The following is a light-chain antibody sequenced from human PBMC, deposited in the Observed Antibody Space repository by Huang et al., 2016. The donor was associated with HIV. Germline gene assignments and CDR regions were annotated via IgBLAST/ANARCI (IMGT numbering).Light chain of an antibody. V-gene: IGKV1-9*01. CDR1: QGISSY. Sequence: IQLTQSPSPLSASVGARVTITCRASQGISSYLAWYQKKSGKAPKLLIYGASTLQSGVPARFSGSKSGTDFTLTITNQQAEDFATYYCQQLNSFPLFGQGTKLEIK. CDR3: QQLNSFPL. J-gene: IGKJ2*01. CDR2: GAS.